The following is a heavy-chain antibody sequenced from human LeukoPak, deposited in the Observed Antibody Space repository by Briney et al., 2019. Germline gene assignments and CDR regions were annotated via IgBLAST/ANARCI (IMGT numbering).Heavy chain of an antibody. J-gene: IGHJ4*02. CDR2: ISSSSSYI. D-gene: IGHD3-22*01. V-gene: IGHV3-21*01. CDR1: GFTFSSYS. CDR3: ARGIYYYFDSSGLQFADY. Sequence: GGSLTLSCAASGFTFSSYSMIWLRQAPGKGREGVSSISSSSSYIYYTDSVKGRFTISRDNAKNSLYLQMNSLRAEDTAVYYCARGIYYYFDSSGLQFADYWGQGTLVTASS.